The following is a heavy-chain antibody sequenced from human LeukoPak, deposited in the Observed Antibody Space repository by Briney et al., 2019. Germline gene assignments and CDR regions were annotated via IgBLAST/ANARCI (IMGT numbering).Heavy chain of an antibody. D-gene: IGHD2-15*01. CDR1: GFTFSSYG. CDR3: AKDGAVVVAAGLDY. V-gene: IGHV3-30*18. J-gene: IGHJ4*02. CDR2: ISYDGSNK. Sequence: GGSLRLSCAASGFTFSSYGMHWVRQAPGKGLEWVAVISYDGSNKYYADSVRGRFTISRDNSKNTLYLQMNSLRAEDTAVYYCAKDGAVVVAAGLDYWGQGTLVTVSS.